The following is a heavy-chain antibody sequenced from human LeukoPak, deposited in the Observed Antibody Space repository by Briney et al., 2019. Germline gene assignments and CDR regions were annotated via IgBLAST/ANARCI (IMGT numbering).Heavy chain of an antibody. J-gene: IGHJ3*02. Sequence: GASVKVSCKSSGYTFSSHYMHWVRQAPGQGLEWMGIISPSDGSTGYAQKFQGRVTMTRDTSTSTVYMELSSLRSEDTAVYYCARVGTMIVGEGAFDIRGQGTMVTVSS. CDR3: ARVGTMIVGEGAFDI. CDR2: ISPSDGST. V-gene: IGHV1-46*01. CDR1: GYTFSSHY. D-gene: IGHD3-22*01.